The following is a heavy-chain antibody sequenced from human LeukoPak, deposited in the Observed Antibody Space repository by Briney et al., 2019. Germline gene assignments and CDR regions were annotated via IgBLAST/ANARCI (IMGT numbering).Heavy chain of an antibody. V-gene: IGHV4-39*07. D-gene: IGHD6-19*01. CDR2: IYYSGST. J-gene: IGHJ3*02. Sequence: PGGSLRLSCAASGFTFTNYWMSWIRQPPGKGLEWIGNIYYSGSTYYNPSLKSRVTISVDTSKNQFSLQLSSVTAADTAVYYCASLASSGWRDSFDIWGQGTMVTVSS. CDR1: GFTFTNYW. CDR3: ASLASSGWRDSFDI.